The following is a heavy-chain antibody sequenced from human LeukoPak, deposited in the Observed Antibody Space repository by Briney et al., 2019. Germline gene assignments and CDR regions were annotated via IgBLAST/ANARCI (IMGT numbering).Heavy chain of an antibody. D-gene: IGHD2-21*01. CDR2: INPSSGGT. V-gene: IGHV1-2*02. Sequence: ASVKVSCKTSGYSFTDYYMHWVRQAPGQGLEWMGWINPSSGGTSSAQKFQGRVTMTRDTSITTVYMEVRWLTSDDTAVYYCARADRLHGGPYLIGPWGQGTLVTVSS. CDR3: ARADRLHGGPYLIGP. CDR1: GYSFTDYY. J-gene: IGHJ5*02.